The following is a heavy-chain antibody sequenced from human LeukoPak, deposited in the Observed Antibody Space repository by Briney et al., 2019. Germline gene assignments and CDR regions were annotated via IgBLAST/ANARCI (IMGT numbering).Heavy chain of an antibody. D-gene: IGHD3-10*01. CDR1: GYTFTIYG. Sequence: ASVRVSSKASGYTFTIYGISWVRQAPGQGGEWMGWISTYNGNTYYEQNLKGRGIMTTDTSTSKAYMELRSLRSDDTAVYYCARDYGPGRVDYFDSWGQGSLVTVSS. CDR3: ARDYGPGRVDYFDS. CDR2: ISTYNGNT. V-gene: IGHV1-18*01. J-gene: IGHJ4*02.